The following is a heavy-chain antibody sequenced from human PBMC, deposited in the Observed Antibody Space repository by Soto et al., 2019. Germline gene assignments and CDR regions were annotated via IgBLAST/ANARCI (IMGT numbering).Heavy chain of an antibody. CDR1: GFTFSNYW. J-gene: IGHJ4*02. CDR3: VCFECGRTAVVTAMEANGY. D-gene: IGHD2-21*02. V-gene: IGHV3-74*01. CDR2: VNSDESST. Sequence: GESLRLSCAASGFTFSNYWMHWVRQGPGKGLVWVSRVNSDESSTSYADSVKGRFTISRDNAKNTLYLQMSSLRFEDTALYYCVCFECGRTAVVTAMEANGYWGQGTLVTVSS.